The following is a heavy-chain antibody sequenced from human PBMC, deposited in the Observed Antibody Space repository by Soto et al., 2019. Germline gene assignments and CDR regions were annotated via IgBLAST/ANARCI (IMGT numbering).Heavy chain of an antibody. D-gene: IGHD3-22*01. J-gene: IGHJ4*02. CDR2: IKATAYGGTT. CDR1: NFTFHYAW. Sequence: KAGGSLRLSCAASNFTFHYAWMSWVRQAPGKGLEWVGRIKATAYGGTTDYAASVKGRFVISRDDSKDMLYLQMNSLKREDTARYYCATDDTSGYYFQTWGLGTLVTVSS. CDR3: ATDDTSGYYFQT. V-gene: IGHV3-15*01.